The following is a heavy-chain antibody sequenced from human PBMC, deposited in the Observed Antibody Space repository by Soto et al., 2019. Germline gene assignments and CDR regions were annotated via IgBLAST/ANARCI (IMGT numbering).Heavy chain of an antibody. CDR2: IKQDGSEK. CDR3: ARSRGAYCSGGSCYPTSDAFDI. D-gene: IGHD2-15*01. J-gene: IGHJ3*02. Sequence: EVQLVESGGGLVQPGGSLRLSCAASGFTFSSYWMSWVRQAPGKGLEWVANIKQDGSEKYYVDSVKGRFTISRDNTKNSLYLQMNCLRAEDTAVYYCARSRGAYCSGGSCYPTSDAFDIWGQGTMVTVSS. CDR1: GFTFSSYW. V-gene: IGHV3-7*01.